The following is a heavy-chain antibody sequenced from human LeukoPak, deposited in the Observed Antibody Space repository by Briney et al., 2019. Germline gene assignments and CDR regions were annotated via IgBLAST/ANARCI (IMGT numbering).Heavy chain of an antibody. CDR2: IYSGGST. CDR3: ARERDGTTLDY. J-gene: IGHJ4*02. D-gene: IGHD1-1*01. V-gene: IGHV3-53*01. CDR1: GFTVSSNY. Sequence: GGSLRLSCAASGFTVSSNYMSWVRQAPGKGLEWASVIYSGGSTYYADSVKGRFTISRDNSKNTLYLQMNSLRAEDTAVYYCARERDGTTLDYWGQGTLVTVSS.